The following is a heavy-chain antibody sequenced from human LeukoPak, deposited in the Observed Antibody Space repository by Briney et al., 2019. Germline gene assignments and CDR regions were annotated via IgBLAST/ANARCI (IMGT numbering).Heavy chain of an antibody. CDR1: GGPISGYY. Sequence: PSETLSLTCTVSGGPISGYYWNWIRQPPGKGLEWIGYISYSGSTNYNPSLKSRVTISLDTSKNQFSLKLRSVTAADTAVYYCARGFDSKSTYFDYWGQGTLVTVSS. CDR3: ARGFDSKSTYFDY. V-gene: IGHV4-59*01. CDR2: ISYSGST. J-gene: IGHJ4*02. D-gene: IGHD5-12*01.